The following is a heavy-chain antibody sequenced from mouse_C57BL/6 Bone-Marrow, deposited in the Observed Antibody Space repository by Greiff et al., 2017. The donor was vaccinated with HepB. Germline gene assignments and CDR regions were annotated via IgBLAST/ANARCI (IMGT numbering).Heavy chain of an antibody. V-gene: IGHV1-18*01. Sequence: EVHLVESGPELVKPGASVKIPCKASGYTFTDYNMDWVKQSHGKSLEWIGDINPNNGGTIYNQKFKGKATLTVDKSSSTAYMELRSLTSEDTAVYYCARERDYSRGDFDYWGQGTTLTVSS. J-gene: IGHJ2*01. CDR2: INPNNGGT. CDR3: ARERDYSRGDFDY. D-gene: IGHD1-1*01. CDR1: GYTFTDYN.